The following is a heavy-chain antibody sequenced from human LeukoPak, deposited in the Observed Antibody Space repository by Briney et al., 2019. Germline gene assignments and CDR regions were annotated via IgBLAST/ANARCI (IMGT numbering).Heavy chain of an antibody. CDR3: ARVGGQEMATMEFDY. D-gene: IGHD5-24*01. CDR2: INWNGGST. J-gene: IGHJ4*02. V-gene: IGHV3-20*04. CDR1: GFTFSKTW. Sequence: GGSLRLSCAAAGFTFSKTWMSWVRQAPGKGLECVSGINWNGGSTGYADSVKGRFTISRDNAKNSLYLQMNSLRAEDTALYYCARVGGQEMATMEFDYWGQGTLVTVSS.